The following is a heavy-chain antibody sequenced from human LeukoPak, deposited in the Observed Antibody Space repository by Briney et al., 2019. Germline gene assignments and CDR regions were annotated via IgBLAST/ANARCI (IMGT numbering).Heavy chain of an antibody. J-gene: IGHJ5*02. D-gene: IGHD6-19*01. Sequence: ASVKVSFKASGYTFTGYYMHWVRQAPGQGPEWMGWINPNSGGTNYAQKFQGRVTMTRDTSLSTVYMELSRLRSDDTAVYYCATQATSGWHFSWGQGTLDTVSS. CDR1: GYTFTGYY. V-gene: IGHV1-2*02. CDR3: ATQATSGWHFS. CDR2: INPNSGGT.